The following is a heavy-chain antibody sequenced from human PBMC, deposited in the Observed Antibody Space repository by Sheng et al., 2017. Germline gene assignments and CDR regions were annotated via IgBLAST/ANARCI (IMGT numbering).Heavy chain of an antibody. CDR3: ARDLTTGGVGNHDAFDI. Sequence: QVQLVQSGAEVKKPGSSVKVSCKASGGTFSSYAISWVRQAPGQGLEWMGGIIPIFGTANYAQKFQGRVTITADESTSTAYMELSSLRSEDTAVYYCARDLTTGGVGNHDAFDIWGQGTMVTVSS. CDR2: IIPIFGTA. D-gene: IGHD2-8*02. CDR1: GGTFSSYA. V-gene: IGHV1-69*01. J-gene: IGHJ3*02.